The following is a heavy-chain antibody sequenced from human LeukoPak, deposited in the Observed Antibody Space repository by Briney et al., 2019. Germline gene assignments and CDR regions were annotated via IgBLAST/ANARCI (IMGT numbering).Heavy chain of an antibody. V-gene: IGHV1-2*02. CDR1: GYTFTSYY. CDR2: INPNSGDT. CDR3: ARDGTPDIFGVVNTWFDP. J-gene: IGHJ5*02. Sequence: ASVKVSCKAPGYTFTSYYMHWVRQAPGQGLEWMGWINPNSGDTNYAQKFQDRVTMTRDTSISIAYMELSRLRSDDTAVYYCARDGTPDIFGVVNTWFDPWGQGTLVTVSS. D-gene: IGHD3-3*01.